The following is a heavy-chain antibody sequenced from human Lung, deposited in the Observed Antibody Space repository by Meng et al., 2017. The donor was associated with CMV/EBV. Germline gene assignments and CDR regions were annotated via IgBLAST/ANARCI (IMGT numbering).Heavy chain of an antibody. J-gene: IGHJ4*02. CDR1: GFIFSDYS. D-gene: IGHD2-2*01. V-gene: IGHV3-21*01. CDR2: ISSSSIHI. Sequence: SCTASGFIFSDYSMSWVRQAPGKGLEWVSSISSSSIHIYYADSTKGRFTISRDNAKKSLYLQMNSLRAEDTAVYYCARGRGYCSSTNCYQNFDYWXQGTLVT. CDR3: ARGRGYCSSTNCYQNFDY.